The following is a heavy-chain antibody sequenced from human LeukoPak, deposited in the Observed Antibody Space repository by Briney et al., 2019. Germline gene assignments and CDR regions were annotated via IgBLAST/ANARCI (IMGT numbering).Heavy chain of an antibody. CDR2: ISGSGGST. V-gene: IGHV3-23*01. CDR1: GFTFSSYD. D-gene: IGHD6-19*01. J-gene: IGHJ5*02. Sequence: GGSLRLSRAASGFTFSSYDMSWVRQAPGKGLEWVSAISGSGGSTYYADSVKGRFTISRDNSKNTLFLQMNSLRAEDTAVYYCAKGYIWDSSGFQGFDPWGQRALGSVSS. CDR3: AKGYIWDSSGFQGFDP.